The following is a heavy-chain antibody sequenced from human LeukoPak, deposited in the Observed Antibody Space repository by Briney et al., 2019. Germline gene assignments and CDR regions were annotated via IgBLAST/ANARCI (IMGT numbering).Heavy chain of an antibody. J-gene: IGHJ3*02. CDR3: ARGLNSFDI. Sequence: GGSLRLSCAASGFTFSGHYMDWVRQAPGKGLEWVGRSRNKANSYTTQYAPSVKGRFTVSRDDSQNSLYLQMNSLQTEDTAMYYCARGLNSFDIWGQGTMVSVSS. D-gene: IGHD5-24*01. CDR1: GFTFSGHY. V-gene: IGHV3-72*01. CDR2: SRNKANSYTT.